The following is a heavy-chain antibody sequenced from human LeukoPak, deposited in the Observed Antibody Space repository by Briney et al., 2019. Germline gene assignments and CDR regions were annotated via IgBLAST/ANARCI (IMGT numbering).Heavy chain of an antibody. CDR3: ARSYYYDSSGYSLAAFDI. D-gene: IGHD3-22*01. CDR2: ISSSSSTI. CDR1: GFTFSSYS. J-gene: IGHJ3*02. V-gene: IGHV3-48*01. Sequence: GGSLRLSCAASGFTFSSYSMNWVRQAPGKGLEWVSYISSSSSTIYYADSVKGRFTISRDNAKNSLYLQMNSLRAEDTAVYYCARSYYYDSSGYSLAAFDIWGQGTMVTVSS.